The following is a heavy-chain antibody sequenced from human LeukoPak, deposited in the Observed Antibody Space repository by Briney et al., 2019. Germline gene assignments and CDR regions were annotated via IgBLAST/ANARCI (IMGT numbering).Heavy chain of an antibody. D-gene: IGHD6-19*01. Sequence: PGGSLRLSCAASGFTVSSNYMSWVRQAPGKGLEWVSAISGSGGSTYYADSVKGRFTISRDNSKNTLYLQMNSLRAEDTAVYYCARTIAVAGYYYYYYYMDVWGKGTTVTVSS. CDR3: ARTIAVAGYYYYYYYMDV. CDR1: GFTVSSNY. J-gene: IGHJ6*03. CDR2: ISGSGGST. V-gene: IGHV3-23*01.